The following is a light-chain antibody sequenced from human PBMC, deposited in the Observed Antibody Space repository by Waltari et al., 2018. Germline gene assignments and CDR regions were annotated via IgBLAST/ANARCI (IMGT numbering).Light chain of an antibody. Sequence: QSALTQPASVSGTPGQSITISCTGTNSDVGNYNLVSWYQHHPGEAPKLMICECIKRPSGGAKRFSGPKSGNTASPTNAGLQAEDEADYYCCSYAGSGTYVFGTGTKVTVL. J-gene: IGLJ1*01. CDR1: NSDVGNYNL. CDR2: ECI. V-gene: IGLV2-23*01. CDR3: CSYAGSGTYV.